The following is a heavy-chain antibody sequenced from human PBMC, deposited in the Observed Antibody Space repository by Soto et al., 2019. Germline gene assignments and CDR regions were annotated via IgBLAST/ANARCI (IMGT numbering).Heavy chain of an antibody. D-gene: IGHD3-10*01. CDR2: IGTLSDT. Sequence: GGSLRLSCACSVFAFSTFDIHWVRQAPGKGLEWVSGIGTLSDTFYAASVQGRFTISRQNAKNSVYLQMNSLRAGDTAFYYCARGRSFSYDSTPPPMFDPWGQGTLVTVSS. CDR3: ARGRSFSYDSTPPPMFDP. V-gene: IGHV3-13*01. J-gene: IGHJ5*02. CDR1: VFAFSTFD.